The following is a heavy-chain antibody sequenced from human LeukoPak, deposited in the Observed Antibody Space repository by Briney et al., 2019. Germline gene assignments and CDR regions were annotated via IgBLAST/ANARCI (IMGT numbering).Heavy chain of an antibody. CDR2: IYHSGST. Sequence: SETLSLTCAVSGYSISSGYYWGWIRQPPGKGLEWIGSIYHSGSTYYNPSLKSRVTISVDTSKNQFSLKLSSVTAADTAVYYCARLLIAGTADYWGQGTLSPSPQ. J-gene: IGHJ4*02. V-gene: IGHV4-38-2*01. D-gene: IGHD6-13*01. CDR3: ARLLIAGTADY. CDR1: GYSISSGYY.